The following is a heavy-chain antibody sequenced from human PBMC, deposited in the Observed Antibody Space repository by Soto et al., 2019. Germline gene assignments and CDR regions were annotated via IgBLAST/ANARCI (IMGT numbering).Heavy chain of an antibody. CDR3: LRGTNAWPGIDY. Sequence: EVQLVESGGGLVQPGRSLRLSCTASGFTFSHYWMHWVRQPPGKGLLWVSRINPDGSSRHDPGSVEGRFTVSRDNAKNTLYLQMNSLEDEETADFYCLRGTNAWPGIDYWGQGTLVTVSS. D-gene: IGHD1-1*01. V-gene: IGHV3-74*01. CDR2: INPDGSSR. J-gene: IGHJ4*02. CDR1: GFTFSHYW.